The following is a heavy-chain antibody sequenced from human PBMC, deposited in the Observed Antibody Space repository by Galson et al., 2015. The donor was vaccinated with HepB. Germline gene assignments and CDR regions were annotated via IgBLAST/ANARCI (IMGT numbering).Heavy chain of an antibody. D-gene: IGHD3-10*01. V-gene: IGHV3-23*01. Sequence: SLRLSCAASGFTFNNYAMSWVRQAPGKGLEWVSSIGGSGGSTNYADSVKGRFTISRDNSKSTLYLQMNSLRAEDTALYYCAKLLWSGNFRPLDYWGQGTLVTVSS. CDR2: IGGSGGST. J-gene: IGHJ4*02. CDR3: AKLLWSGNFRPLDY. CDR1: GFTFNNYA.